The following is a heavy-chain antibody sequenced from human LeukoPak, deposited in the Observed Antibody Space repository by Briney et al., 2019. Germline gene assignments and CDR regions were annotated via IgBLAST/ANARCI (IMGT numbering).Heavy chain of an antibody. Sequence: GGSLRLSCAASGFTFSDYYMSWIRQAPGKGLEWVSYISGSGSTIYYADSVKGRFTISKDNAKNSPYLQMNSLRAEDTAVYYCARDRSGYYYYYMDVWGKGTTVTVSS. V-gene: IGHV3-11*04. CDR2: ISGSGSTI. CDR3: ARDRSGYYYYYMDV. J-gene: IGHJ6*03. CDR1: GFTFSDYY.